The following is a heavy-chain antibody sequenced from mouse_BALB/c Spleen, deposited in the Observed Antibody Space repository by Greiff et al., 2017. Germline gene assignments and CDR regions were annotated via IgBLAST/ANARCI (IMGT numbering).Heavy chain of an antibody. Sequence: EVHLVESGGGLVKPGGSLKLSCAASGFTFSSYAMSWVRQTPEKRLEWVASISSGGSTYYPDSVKGRFTISRDNARNTLFLQMTSLRSEDTAMYYCARSRYGAMDYWGQGTSVTVSS. J-gene: IGHJ4*01. CDR1: GFTFSSYA. CDR3: ARSRYGAMDY. D-gene: IGHD2-14*01. CDR2: ISSGGST. V-gene: IGHV5-6-5*01.